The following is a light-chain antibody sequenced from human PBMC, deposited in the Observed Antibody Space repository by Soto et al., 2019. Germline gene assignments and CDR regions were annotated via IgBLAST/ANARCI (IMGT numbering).Light chain of an antibody. V-gene: IGKV1-5*01. CDR1: QSISSW. J-gene: IGKJ2*01. CDR2: DAS. Sequence: DIQMTQSPSTLSASVGDRVTITCRASQSISSWLSWDQQKPGKAPKLPIYDASSLESGVPARFSGRGSGTDFTLRISSLQPDDVAAYYCQQYNRYPYTFGQGTKLEIK. CDR3: QQYNRYPYT.